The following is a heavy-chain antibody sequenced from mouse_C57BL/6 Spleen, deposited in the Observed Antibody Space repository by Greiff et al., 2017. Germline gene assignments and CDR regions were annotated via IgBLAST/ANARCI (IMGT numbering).Heavy chain of an antibody. CDR3: ARSDGYFDY. D-gene: IGHD2-3*01. V-gene: IGHV1-50*01. J-gene: IGHJ2*01. Sequence: QVQLQQSGAELVKPGASVKLSCKASGYTFTSYWMQWVKQRPGQGLEWIGEIDPSDSYTNYNQKFKGKATLTVDTSSSTAHMQLSSLTSEDSAVYYCARSDGYFDYWGQGTTLTVSS. CDR1: GYTFTSYW. CDR2: IDPSDSYT.